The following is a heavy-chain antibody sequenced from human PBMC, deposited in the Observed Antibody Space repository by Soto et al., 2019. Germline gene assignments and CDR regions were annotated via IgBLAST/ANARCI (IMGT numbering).Heavy chain of an antibody. CDR1: GFTVSTKY. D-gene: IGHD3-16*01. CDR2: IYSGGST. V-gene: IGHV3-66*01. Sequence: PGGSLRLSCAASGFTVSTKYMSWVRQAPGKGLEWVSVIYSGGSTFYADSVRGRFTISRDNSKNTVNLQMNSLRAEDTAVYYCARDTWAADYWGKGTLVPVSS. J-gene: IGHJ4*02. CDR3: ARDTWAADY.